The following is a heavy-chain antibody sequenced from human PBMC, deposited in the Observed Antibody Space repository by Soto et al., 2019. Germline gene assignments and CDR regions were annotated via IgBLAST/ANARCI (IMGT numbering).Heavy chain of an antibody. CDR2: IYYSGST. CDR3: ARDNTLEWFPMGYYYYYMDV. J-gene: IGHJ6*03. D-gene: IGHD3-3*01. CDR1: GGSISSSSYY. V-gene: IGHV4-39*01. Sequence: SETLSLTCTVSGGSISSSSYYWGWIRQPPGKGLEWIGSIYYSGSTYYNPSLKSRVTISVDTSKNQFSLKLSSVTAADTAVYYCARDNTLEWFPMGYYYYYMDVWGKGTTVTVSS.